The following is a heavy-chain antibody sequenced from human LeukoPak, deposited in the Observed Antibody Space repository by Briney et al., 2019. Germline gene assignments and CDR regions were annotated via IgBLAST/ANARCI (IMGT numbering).Heavy chain of an antibody. D-gene: IGHD5-24*01. V-gene: IGHV1-69*13. J-gene: IGHJ4*02. CDR3: ATKESRDGYNYAAFDY. Sequence: SVKVSCKASGGTFSSYAISWVRQAPGQGLEWMGGIIPIFGTANYAQKFQGRVTITADESTSTAYMELSSLRSEDTAVYYCATKESRDGYNYAAFDYWGQGTLVTVSS. CDR1: GGTFSSYA. CDR2: IIPIFGTA.